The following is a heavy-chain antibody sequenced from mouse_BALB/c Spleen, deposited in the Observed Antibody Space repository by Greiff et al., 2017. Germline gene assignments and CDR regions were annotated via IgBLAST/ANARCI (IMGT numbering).Heavy chain of an antibody. Sequence: QVQLQQSGPGLVQPSQSLSITCTVSGFSLTSYGVHWVRQSPGKGLEWLGVIWSGGSTDYNAAFISRLSISKDNSKSQVFFKMNSLQANDTAIYYCARNPVNYYGKDWYFDVWGAGTTVTVSS. CDR3: ARNPVNYYGKDWYFDV. J-gene: IGHJ1*01. CDR1: GFSLTSYG. D-gene: IGHD1-1*01. V-gene: IGHV2-2*02. CDR2: IWSGGST.